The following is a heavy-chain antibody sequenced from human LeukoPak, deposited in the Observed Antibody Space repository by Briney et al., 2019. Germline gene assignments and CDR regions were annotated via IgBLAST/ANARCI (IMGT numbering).Heavy chain of an antibody. J-gene: IGHJ3*02. V-gene: IGHV3-21*01. Sequence: GGSLRVSCAASGFTFSSYSMNWVRQAPGKGLEWVSSISSSSSYIYYADSVKGRFTISRDNAKNSLYLQMNSLRAEDTAVYYCASGVEFGYFDWGTTLDAFDIWGQGTMVTVSS. CDR1: GFTFSSYS. CDR3: ASGVEFGYFDWGTTLDAFDI. CDR2: ISSSSSYI. D-gene: IGHD3-9*01.